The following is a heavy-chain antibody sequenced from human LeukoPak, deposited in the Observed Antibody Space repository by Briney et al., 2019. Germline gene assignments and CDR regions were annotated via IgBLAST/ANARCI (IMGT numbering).Heavy chain of an antibody. V-gene: IGHV3-7*01. CDR1: GFTFSSYW. J-gene: IGHJ4*02. D-gene: IGHD1-1*01. CDR3: ATVKRLEYYFDY. CDR2: IKQDGSEK. Sequence: GGPLRLSCAASGFTFSSYWMSWVRQAPGKGLEWVANIKQDGSEKYYVDSVKGRFTISRDNSKNTLYLQMNSLRTEDTAIYYCATVKRLEYYFDYWGQGTLVTVSS.